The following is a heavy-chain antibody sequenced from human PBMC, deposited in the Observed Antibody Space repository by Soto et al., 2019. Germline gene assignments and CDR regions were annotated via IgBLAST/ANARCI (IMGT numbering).Heavy chain of an antibody. CDR1: GFTVSTNY. Sequence: LSCATSGFTVSTNYMSWVRQAPGKGLEWVSVIYSGGSTYYADSVKGRFTISRDNSKNTLYLKMNSLRAEDTAVYYCARDRPDYYGSGSYYYCCMDVWGRGTTVAVSS. V-gene: IGHV3-53*01. J-gene: IGHJ6*02. CDR3: ARDRPDYYGSGSYYYCCMDV. CDR2: IYSGGST. D-gene: IGHD3-10*01.